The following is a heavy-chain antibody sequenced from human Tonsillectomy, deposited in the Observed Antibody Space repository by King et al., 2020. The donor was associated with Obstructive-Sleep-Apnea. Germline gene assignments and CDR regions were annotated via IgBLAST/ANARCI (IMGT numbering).Heavy chain of an antibody. CDR1: GGSISSGGYY. D-gene: IGHD3-10*01. Sequence: VQLQESGPGLVKPSQTLSLTCTVSGGSISSGGYYWSWIRQHPGKGLGWIGYIYYSGSTYYNPSLKSRVTISVETSKNQFSLKLSSLTAADTAVYYCARVTMVRGVPKPYFDYWGQGTLVTVSS. J-gene: IGHJ4*02. CDR3: ARVTMVRGVPKPYFDY. CDR2: IYYSGST. V-gene: IGHV4-31*03.